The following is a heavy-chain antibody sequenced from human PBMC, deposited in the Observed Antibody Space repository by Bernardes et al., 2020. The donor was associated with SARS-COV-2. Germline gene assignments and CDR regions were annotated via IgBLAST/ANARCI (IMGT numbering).Heavy chain of an antibody. CDR2: SYYSGST. Sequence: SETLSLTCTVSGGSISSYYWSWIRQPPGKGLEWIGYSYYSGSTKYNPSLKSRVTISVDTSKNQFSLKLSSVTAADTAVYYCARQDIGAIFGVVITPAGMDVWGQGTTVTVSS. CDR1: GGSISSYY. J-gene: IGHJ6*02. V-gene: IGHV4-59*08. D-gene: IGHD3-3*01. CDR3: ARQDIGAIFGVVITPAGMDV.